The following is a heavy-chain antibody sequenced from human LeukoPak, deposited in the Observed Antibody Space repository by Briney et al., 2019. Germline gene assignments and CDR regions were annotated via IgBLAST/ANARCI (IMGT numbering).Heavy chain of an antibody. CDR3: ARDRSPYSSGWTDY. CDR1: GFTFSSYA. D-gene: IGHD6-19*01. J-gene: IGHJ4*02. CDR2: ISGSGGST. Sequence: GGSLRLSCAASGFTFSSYAMSWVRQAPGKGLEWVSAISGSGGSTYYADSVKGRFTISRDNSKNTLYLQMNSLRAEDTAVYYCARDRSPYSSGWTDYWGQGTLVTVSS. V-gene: IGHV3-23*01.